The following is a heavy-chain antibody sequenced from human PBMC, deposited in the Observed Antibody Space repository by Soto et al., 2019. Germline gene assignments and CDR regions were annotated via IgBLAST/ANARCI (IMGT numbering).Heavy chain of an antibody. CDR1: GYSFTSYW. CDR3: ASLNSGSYNYYYYYYGMDV. V-gene: IGHV5-10-1*01. D-gene: IGHD1-26*01. J-gene: IGHJ6*02. Sequence: GDSLKISCKGSGYSFTSYWISWVRQMPGKGLGWMGRIDPSDSYTNYSPSFQGHVTISADKSISTAYLQWSSLKASDTATYYCASLNSGSYNYYYYYYGMDVWGQGTTVTVSS. CDR2: IDPSDSYT.